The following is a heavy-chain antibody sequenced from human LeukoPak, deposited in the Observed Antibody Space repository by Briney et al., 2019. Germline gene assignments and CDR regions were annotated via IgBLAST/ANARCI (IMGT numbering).Heavy chain of an antibody. V-gene: IGHV4-39*01. CDR1: GGSISSSSYY. Sequence: SETLSLTCTVSGGSISSSSYYWGWIRQPPGKGLEWIGSIYYSGSTYYNPSLKSRVTISVDTSKNQFSLKLSSVTAADTAVYYCARHNGYCDYDGWVDPWGQGTLVTVSS. J-gene: IGHJ5*02. CDR3: ARHNGYCDYDGWVDP. D-gene: IGHD4-23*01. CDR2: IYYSGST.